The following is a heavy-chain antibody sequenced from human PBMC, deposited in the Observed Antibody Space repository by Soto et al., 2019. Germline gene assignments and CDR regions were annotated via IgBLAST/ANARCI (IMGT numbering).Heavy chain of an antibody. CDR1: GFTVSSNY. D-gene: IGHD2-15*01. J-gene: IGHJ6*02. Sequence: GGSLRLSCAASGFTVSSNYMSWVRQAPGKGLEWVSVIYSGGSTYYADSVKGRFTISRDNSKNTLYLQMNSLRAEDTAVYYCARRPVGYCSGGSCYSYYYGMDVWGQGTTVTVSS. CDR3: ARRPVGYCSGGSCYSYYYGMDV. CDR2: IYSGGST. V-gene: IGHV3-66*04.